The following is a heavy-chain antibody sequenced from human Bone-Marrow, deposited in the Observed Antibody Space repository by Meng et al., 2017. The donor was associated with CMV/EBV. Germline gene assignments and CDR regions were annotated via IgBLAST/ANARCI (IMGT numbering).Heavy chain of an antibody. CDR2: IYHTGGA. CDR1: GDSLSGSNW. D-gene: IGHD3-10*01. CDR3: AGHRWGPGSYYY. J-gene: IGHJ4*02. Sequence: CAVSGDSLSGSNWCAWSRQAPGKGLEWIGEIYHTGGANYNPSLKSRVTILLDKSKNQFSLKLSSVTAADTAVYYCAGHRWGPGSYYYWGQGTLVTVSS. V-gene: IGHV4-4*02.